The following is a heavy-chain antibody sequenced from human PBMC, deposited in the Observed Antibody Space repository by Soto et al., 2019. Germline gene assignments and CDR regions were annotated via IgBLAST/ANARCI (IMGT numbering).Heavy chain of an antibody. J-gene: IGHJ4*02. CDR1: GGSFSGYY. CDR2: INHSGST. CDR3: ARGVGYYDFWNARCYFDY. V-gene: IGHV4-34*01. D-gene: IGHD3-3*01. Sequence: SETLSLTCAVYGGSFSGYYWSWIRQPPGKGLEWIGEINHSGSTNYNPSLKSRVTISVDTSKNQFSLKLSSVTAADTAVYYCARGVGYYDFWNARCYFDYWGQGTLVTVSS.